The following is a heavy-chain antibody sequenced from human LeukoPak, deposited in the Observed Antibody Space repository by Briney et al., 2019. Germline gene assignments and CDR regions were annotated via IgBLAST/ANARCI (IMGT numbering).Heavy chain of an antibody. Sequence: SETLSLTCTVSGGSISSYYWSWIRQPPGKGLEWIGYIYYSGGTNYNPSLKSRVTISVDTSKNQFSLKLSSVTAADTAVYYCARRYFGASDIWGQGTMVTVSS. V-gene: IGHV4-59*08. D-gene: IGHD3-10*01. J-gene: IGHJ3*02. CDR1: GGSISSYY. CDR3: ARRYFGASDI. CDR2: IYYSGGT.